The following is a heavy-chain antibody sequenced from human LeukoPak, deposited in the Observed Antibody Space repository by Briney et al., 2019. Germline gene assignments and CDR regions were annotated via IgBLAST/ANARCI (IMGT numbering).Heavy chain of an antibody. J-gene: IGHJ4*02. CDR2: IIPIFGTA. CDR1: GGTFSSYA. Sequence: ASVKVSCKASGGTFSSYAISRVRQAPGQGLEWMGGIIPIFGTANYAQKFQGRVTITTDESTSTAYMELSSLRSEDTAVYYCASNEVGDDYYGSGSYYSRFDYWGQGTLVTVSS. D-gene: IGHD3-10*01. CDR3: ASNEVGDDYYGSGSYYSRFDY. V-gene: IGHV1-69*05.